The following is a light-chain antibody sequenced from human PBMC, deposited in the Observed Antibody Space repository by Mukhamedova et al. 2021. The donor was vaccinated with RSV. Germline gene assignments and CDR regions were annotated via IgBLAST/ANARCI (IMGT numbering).Light chain of an antibody. V-gene: IGKV1-12*01. J-gene: IGKJ5*01. Sequence: WYQRRVHGKAPKLLIYAASTLQSGVPSRFSGSRFATDSTLTINGLQPEDLATYYCQQAHILPLTLGQGTRLAIK. CDR2: AAS. CDR3: QQAHILPLT.